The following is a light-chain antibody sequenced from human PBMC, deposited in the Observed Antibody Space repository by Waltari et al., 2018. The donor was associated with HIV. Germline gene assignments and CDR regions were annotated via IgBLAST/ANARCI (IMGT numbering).Light chain of an antibody. V-gene: IGLV1-44*01. CDR3: ATWDDTLDGPV. CDR2: SNS. J-gene: IGLJ3*02. Sequence: QSVLTQSPSASGTPGQRVTISSSGGTSNIGSNSVTWYQQVPGTAPQLFMFSNSLRTSGVPDRFSGSKSGTSASRAISGLQSEDEADYYCATWDDTLDGPVCGGGTRLTVL. CDR1: TSNIGSNS.